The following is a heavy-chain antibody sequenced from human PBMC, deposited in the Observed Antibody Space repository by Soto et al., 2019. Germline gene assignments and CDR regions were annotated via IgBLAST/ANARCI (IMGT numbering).Heavy chain of an antibody. CDR3: ARPLTGDDAFDI. D-gene: IGHD7-27*01. J-gene: IGHJ3*02. Sequence: GGSLRLSCAASGFTFSSYSMNWVRQAPGKGLEWVSSISSSSSYIYYADSVKGRFTISRDNAKNSLYLQMNSLRAEDTAVYYCARPLTGDDAFDIWGQGTMVTVS. CDR2: ISSSSSYI. CDR1: GFTFSSYS. V-gene: IGHV3-21*01.